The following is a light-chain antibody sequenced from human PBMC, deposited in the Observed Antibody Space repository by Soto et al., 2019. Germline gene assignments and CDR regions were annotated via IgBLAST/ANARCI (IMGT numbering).Light chain of an antibody. V-gene: IGKV3-15*01. CDR3: QQYDRWPMT. CDR1: QSISSY. J-gene: IGKJ5*01. Sequence: MTQSPSSLSASVGDRVTITCRASQSISSYLAWYQQKPGQAPRLLIYRASTRASGIAARFSGSGSGTEFTLTIASLQSEDFAVYYCQQYDRWPMTVGQGTRLEIK. CDR2: RAS.